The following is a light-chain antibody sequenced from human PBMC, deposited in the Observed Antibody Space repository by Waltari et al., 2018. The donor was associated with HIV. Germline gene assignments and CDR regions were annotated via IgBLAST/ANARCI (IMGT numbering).Light chain of an antibody. CDR1: SSAVGAYNY. V-gene: IGLV2-14*01. CDR2: DVS. J-gene: IGLJ1*01. Sequence: QSALTQPASVSGSPGQSITISCTGTSSAVGAYNYAPWYQQHPGKAPKLIIYDVSNRPSGVSNRFSGSKSGNTASLTISGLQTEDEADYYCSSYTSSSTRVFGTGTKVTVL. CDR3: SSYTSSSTRV.